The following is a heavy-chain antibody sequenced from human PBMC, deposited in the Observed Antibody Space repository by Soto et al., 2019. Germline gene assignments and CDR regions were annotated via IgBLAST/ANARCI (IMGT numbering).Heavy chain of an antibody. CDR2: INHSGST. Sequence: PSETLSLTCAVYGGSFSGYYWSWIRQPPGKGLEWIGEINHSGSTNYNPSLKSRVTISVDTSKNQFSLKLSSVTAADTAVYYCARLGLENIPDYWGQGTLVTVSS. V-gene: IGHV4-34*01. D-gene: IGHD1-1*01. CDR3: ARLGLENIPDY. CDR1: GGSFSGYY. J-gene: IGHJ4*02.